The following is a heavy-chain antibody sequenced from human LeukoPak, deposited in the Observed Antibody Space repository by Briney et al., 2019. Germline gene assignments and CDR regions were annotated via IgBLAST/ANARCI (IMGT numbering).Heavy chain of an antibody. CDR1: GGSLSSGDYY. CDR2: IYYSGST. CDR3: ARAIASSGSRLFDY. J-gene: IGHJ4*02. V-gene: IGHV4-30-4*01. D-gene: IGHD3-10*01. Sequence: SETLSLTCTVSGGSLSSGDYYWSWIRQPPGKGLEWIGYIYYSGSTYYNPSLKSRVTISLDTSKNQFSLRLTSVTAADTAVYYCARAIASSGSRLFDYWGQGTLVTVSS.